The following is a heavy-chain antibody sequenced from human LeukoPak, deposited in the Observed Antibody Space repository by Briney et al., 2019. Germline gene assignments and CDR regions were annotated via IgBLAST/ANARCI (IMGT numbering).Heavy chain of an antibody. V-gene: IGHV3-23*01. Sequence: AGGSLRLSCAASGFTFSSYAMSWVRQAPGKGLEWVSAISGSGGSTYYADSVKGRFTISRDNSKNTLYLQMNSLRAEDTAVYYCAKDRSSTKAFQHWGQGTLVTVSS. CDR3: AKDRSSTKAFQH. CDR1: GFTFSSYA. D-gene: IGHD6-13*01. J-gene: IGHJ1*01. CDR2: ISGSGGST.